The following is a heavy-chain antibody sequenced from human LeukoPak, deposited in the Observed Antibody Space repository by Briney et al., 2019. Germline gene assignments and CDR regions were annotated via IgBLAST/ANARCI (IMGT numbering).Heavy chain of an antibody. Sequence: GESLKISCTGSGHSFTSYWIGWVRQMPGKGLEWMGIIYPGDSDTRSSPSFQGQVTIPADKSISTAYLQWSSLKASDTAMYYCARWSSGWYNDYWGQGTLVTVSS. J-gene: IGHJ4*02. CDR1: GHSFTSYW. V-gene: IGHV5-51*01. D-gene: IGHD6-19*01. CDR3: ARWSSGWYNDY. CDR2: IYPGDSDT.